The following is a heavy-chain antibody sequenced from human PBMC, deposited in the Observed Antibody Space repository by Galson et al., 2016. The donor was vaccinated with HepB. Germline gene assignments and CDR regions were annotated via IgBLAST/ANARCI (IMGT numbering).Heavy chain of an antibody. D-gene: IGHD1-26*01. Sequence: QSGAGVKKPGESLKISCKGSGYSFTSYWIGWVRQMPGKGLEWMGIVYPGDSDTRYSPSFQGQVTISADKSISTAYLQWSSLKASDTAVYYCATPLIVGALGGDFEIWGQGTMVTVSS. CDR2: VYPGDSDT. CDR1: GYSFTSYW. V-gene: IGHV5-51*01. J-gene: IGHJ3*02. CDR3: ATPLIVGALGGDFEI.